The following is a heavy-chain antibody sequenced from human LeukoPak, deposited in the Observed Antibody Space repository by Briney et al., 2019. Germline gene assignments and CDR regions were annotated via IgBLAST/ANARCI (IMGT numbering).Heavy chain of an antibody. CDR2: IYTSGGT. CDR3: AREALRGYYFDY. D-gene: IGHD3-10*01. CDR1: GGSISSYY. J-gene: IGHJ4*02. V-gene: IGHV4-4*07. Sequence: SETLSLTCTVSGGSISSYYWSWIRQPAGKGLEWIGRIYTSGGTNYNPSLKSRVTMSVGTSKNQFSLKLSSVTAADTAVYYCAREALRGYYFDYWGQGTLVTVSS.